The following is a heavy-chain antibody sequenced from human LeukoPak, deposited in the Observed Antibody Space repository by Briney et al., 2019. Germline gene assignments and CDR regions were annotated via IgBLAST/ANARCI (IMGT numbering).Heavy chain of an antibody. Sequence: SVKVSCKASGGTFSSYAISWVRQAPGQGLERMGGIIPIFGTANYAQKFQGRVTITADESTSTAYMELSSLRSEDTAAYYCARGSSKDGYNVYWGQGTLVTVSS. CDR2: IIPIFGTA. CDR3: ARGSSKDGYNVY. V-gene: IGHV1-69*13. D-gene: IGHD5-24*01. CDR1: GGTFSSYA. J-gene: IGHJ4*02.